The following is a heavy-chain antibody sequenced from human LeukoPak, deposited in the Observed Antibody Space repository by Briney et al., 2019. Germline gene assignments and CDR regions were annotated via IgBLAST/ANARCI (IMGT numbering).Heavy chain of an antibody. CDR3: ARSKTIFGVVMPGDPFSGSRD. Sequence: ASVRVSFTPSGYTFTDYYMHWVRQAPGQGLEWMGIINPSGGSTIYAQKFQGRITMTRDTSTSTVYMELSSLRSEDTAVYYCARSKTIFGVVMPGDPFSGSRDWGQGTLVTVSS. CDR1: GYTFTDYY. D-gene: IGHD3-3*01. CDR2: INPSGGST. V-gene: IGHV1-46*01. J-gene: IGHJ4*02.